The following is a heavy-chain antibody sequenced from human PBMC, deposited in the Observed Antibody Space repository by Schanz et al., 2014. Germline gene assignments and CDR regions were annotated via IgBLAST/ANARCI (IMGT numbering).Heavy chain of an antibody. V-gene: IGHV3-23*04. Sequence: VQLVESGGGVVQPGRSLRLSCAASGFTFSSYGMHWVRQAPGKGLEWVSGIGGSGGSTDYADSVKGRFTISRDNSKNTVHLQMNSLRAEDTAVYFCAKDRWRATVMVDAFDIWGQGTKVTVSS. D-gene: IGHD4-4*01. J-gene: IGHJ3*02. CDR2: IGGSGGST. CDR3: AKDRWRATVMVDAFDI. CDR1: GFTFSSYG.